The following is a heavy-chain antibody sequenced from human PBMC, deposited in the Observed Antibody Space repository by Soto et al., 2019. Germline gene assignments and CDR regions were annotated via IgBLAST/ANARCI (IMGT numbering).Heavy chain of an antibody. CDR2: ISYDEIDK. Sequence: QVQLVESGGGVVQPGRSLRLSCAAAGFTFSNYTMHWVRQAPGKGLEWVALISYDEIDKYYADAVKGRFTISRDNSKNTLYLQMDSLRAEETAVYYCAGRSGSSDYWGQGTLVTVSS. CDR1: GFTFSNYT. V-gene: IGHV3-30*04. D-gene: IGHD3-10*01. J-gene: IGHJ4*02. CDR3: AGRSGSSDY.